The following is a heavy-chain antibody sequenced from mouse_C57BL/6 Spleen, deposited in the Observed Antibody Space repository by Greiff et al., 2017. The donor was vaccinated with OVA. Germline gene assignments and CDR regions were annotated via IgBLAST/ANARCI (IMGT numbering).Heavy chain of an antibody. Sequence: EVQGVESGGGLVKPGGSLKLSCAASGFTFSDYGMHWVRQAPEKGLEWVAYISSGSSTIHYADKVKGRFTISRDNAKNPLFLTKTSLRSEDTAMYYCARKDYYGSSSHFDVWGTGTTVTVSS. V-gene: IGHV5-17*01. D-gene: IGHD1-1*01. CDR1: GFTFSDYG. J-gene: IGHJ1*03. CDR2: ISSGSSTI. CDR3: ARKDYYGSSSHFDV.